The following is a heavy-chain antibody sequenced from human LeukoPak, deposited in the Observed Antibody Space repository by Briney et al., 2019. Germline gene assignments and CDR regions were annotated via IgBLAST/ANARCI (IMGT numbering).Heavy chain of an antibody. V-gene: IGHV3-23*01. J-gene: IGHJ6*04. CDR2: ISSTDAGT. CDR1: GFSLSSYA. CDR3: AELGITMIGGV. D-gene: IGHD3-10*02. Sequence: GGSLRLSCAASGFSLSSYAMSWVRQAPRKGLEWVSAISSTDAGTYHADSVRGRFTISRDSSKNLLYLQMNSLRAEDTAVYHCAELGITMIGGVWGKGTTVTISS.